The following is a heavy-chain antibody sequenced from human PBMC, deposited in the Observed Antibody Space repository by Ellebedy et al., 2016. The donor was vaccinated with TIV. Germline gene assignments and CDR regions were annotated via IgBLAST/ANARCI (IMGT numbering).Heavy chain of an antibody. J-gene: IGHJ4*02. D-gene: IGHD6-19*01. CDR2: INRDGSSA. Sequence: GESLKISCAASGFTFSNYWIHWVRQAPGKGLVWLSRINRDGSSANYADSVKGRSSISRDNSKNTLYVQMNSLRAEDTAVYYCARGGRDQWLIDYWGQGTLVTVSS. CDR3: ARGGRDQWLIDY. CDR1: GFTFSNYW. V-gene: IGHV3-74*01.